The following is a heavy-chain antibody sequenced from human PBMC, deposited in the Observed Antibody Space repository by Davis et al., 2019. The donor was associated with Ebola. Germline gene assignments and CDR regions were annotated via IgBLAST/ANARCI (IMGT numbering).Heavy chain of an antibody. J-gene: IGHJ3*01. CDR3: AKDNRNIWSEV. Sequence: GESLKISCAAPGFVFSSYVMSWVRQAPGKGLEWVSTYGTGADTYYADSVKGRFTISRDNSKNTLYLQMNGLRVEDTAIYYCAKDNRNIWSEVWGQGTMVTVST. CDR1: GFVFSSYV. D-gene: IGHD2/OR15-2a*01. V-gene: IGHV3-23*01. CDR2: GTGADT.